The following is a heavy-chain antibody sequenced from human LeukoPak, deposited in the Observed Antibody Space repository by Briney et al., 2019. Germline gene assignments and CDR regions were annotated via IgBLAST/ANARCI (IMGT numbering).Heavy chain of an antibody. Sequence: SETLSLTCTVSAGSISSSSYYWGWIRHPPGKGLEWIGSIYYSGSTYYNPSLKTRFTISVDTSKNQFSLKLSSVTAADTAVYYCARPQGYQLLDFEYWGQGTLVTVSS. CDR3: ARPQGYQLLDFEY. D-gene: IGHD2-2*01. CDR1: AGSISSSSYY. CDR2: IYYSGST. J-gene: IGHJ4*02. V-gene: IGHV4-39*01.